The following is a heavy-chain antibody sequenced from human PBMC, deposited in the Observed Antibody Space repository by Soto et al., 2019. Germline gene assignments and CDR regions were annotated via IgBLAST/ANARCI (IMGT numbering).Heavy chain of an antibody. D-gene: IGHD3-22*01. J-gene: IGHJ3*02. CDR1: GGSISSGGYS. CDR3: ASSGSRGIGAFDI. V-gene: IGHV4-30-2*01. CDR2: IYHGST. Sequence: QLQLQESGSGLVKASQTLSLTCAVSGGSISSGGYSWRWIRQPPGKGLEWIGYIYHGSTYYNPSLKSRVTISIDRSKNQFSLKLSSVTAADTAVYYCASSGSRGIGAFDIWGQGTMVTVSS.